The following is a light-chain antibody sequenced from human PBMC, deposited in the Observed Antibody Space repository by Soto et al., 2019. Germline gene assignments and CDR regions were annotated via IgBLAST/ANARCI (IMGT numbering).Light chain of an antibody. CDR1: SSDIGSYNL. J-gene: IGLJ2*01. V-gene: IGLV2-23*01. CDR3: CSYAGNKAVV. CDR2: EAG. Sequence: QSALTQPASVSGSPGQSINISCTGTSSDIGSYNLVSWYQQHPGKAPKLMIYEAGKRPSGVSNRLSGSKSGNAASLTISGLQDEDEADYYCCSYAGNKAVVFGGGTKVTAL.